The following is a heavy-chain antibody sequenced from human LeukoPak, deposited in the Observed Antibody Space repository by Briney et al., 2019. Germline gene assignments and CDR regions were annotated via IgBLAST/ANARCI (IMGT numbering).Heavy chain of an antibody. CDR2: INPSGGST. D-gene: IGHD3-10*01. V-gene: IGHV1-46*01. Sequence: GASVKVSCKASGGTFSSYAISWVRQGPGQGLEWMGIINPSGGSTSYAQKFQGRVTMTRDTSTSTVYMELSSLRSEDTAVYYCARGGSGSPIDYWGQGTLVTVSS. J-gene: IGHJ4*02. CDR1: GGTFSSYA. CDR3: ARGGSGSPIDY.